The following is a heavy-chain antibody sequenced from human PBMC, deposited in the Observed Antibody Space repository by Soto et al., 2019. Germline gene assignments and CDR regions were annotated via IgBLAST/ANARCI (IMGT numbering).Heavy chain of an antibody. CDR2: ITVYSGTR. CDR3: ARPQRGDGFKNAFYL. Sequence: GASVKVSCKASGYTFTNYGLSWMRQAPGQGLEGMGWITVYSGTRDHVQKFRGRVSMTTDTSTNTAYMGLASLRSDDTAVYYCARPQRGDGFKNAFYLWGQGTMVTVSS. J-gene: IGHJ3*01. D-gene: IGHD2-21*02. V-gene: IGHV1-18*04. CDR1: GYTFTNYG.